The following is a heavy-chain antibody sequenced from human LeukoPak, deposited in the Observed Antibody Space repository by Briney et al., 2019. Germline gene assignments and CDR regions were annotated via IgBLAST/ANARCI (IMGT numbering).Heavy chain of an antibody. J-gene: IGHJ3*02. CDR2: INPNSGGT. CDR3: ARGGDYYDSSGYYDDAFDI. Sequence: ASVKVPCKASGYTFTGYYMHWVRQAPGQGLEWMVWINPNSGGTNYAQKFQGRVTMTRDTSISTAYMELSRLRSDDTAVYYCARGGDYYDSSGYYDDAFDIWGQGTMVTVSS. V-gene: IGHV1-2*02. CDR1: GYTFTGYY. D-gene: IGHD3-22*01.